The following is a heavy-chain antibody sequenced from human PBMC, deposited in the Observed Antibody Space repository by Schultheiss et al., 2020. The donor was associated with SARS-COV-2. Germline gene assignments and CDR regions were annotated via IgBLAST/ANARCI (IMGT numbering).Heavy chain of an antibody. CDR3: SRPTGAARNYYFDY. D-gene: IGHD1-14*01. CDR1: GGSFSGYY. CDR2: IYYSGST. Sequence: SETLSLTWAVYGGSFSGYYWSWIRQPPGKGLEWIGRIYYSGSTNFNPSLKSRVTISVDTSKNQFSLKLSSVTAADTAVYYCSRPTGAARNYYFDYWGQGTRVTVAS. V-gene: IGHV4-34*01. J-gene: IGHJ4*02.